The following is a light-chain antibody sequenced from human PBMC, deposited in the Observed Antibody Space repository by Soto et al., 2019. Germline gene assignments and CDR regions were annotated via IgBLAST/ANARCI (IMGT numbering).Light chain of an antibody. Sequence: QSVLTQPPSVSAAPGQKVTISCSGSNSNIGNNYVSWYQQLPGTAPKLLIYDNNKRPSGIPDRFSGSKSGTSATLGISGLQTGGEADYYCGTWDTSLSAGVFGGGTKVTV. CDR1: NSNIGNNY. CDR2: DNN. J-gene: IGLJ3*02. V-gene: IGLV1-51*01. CDR3: GTWDTSLSAGV.